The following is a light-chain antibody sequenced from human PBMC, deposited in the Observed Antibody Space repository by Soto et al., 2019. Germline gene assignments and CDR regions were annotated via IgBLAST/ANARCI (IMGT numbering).Light chain of an antibody. V-gene: IGKV3-20*01. J-gene: IGKJ5*01. CDR3: QQYGRSIT. CDR1: QSLTNSF. Sequence: EFVLTQSPGTLSLSPGERATLSCRASQSLTNSFIAWYQQRPGQAPRLLIYDTSSRASGIPDRFSGSGSGTDFTLTISRLETEDFAVFYCQQYGRSITFGQGTRLEIK. CDR2: DTS.